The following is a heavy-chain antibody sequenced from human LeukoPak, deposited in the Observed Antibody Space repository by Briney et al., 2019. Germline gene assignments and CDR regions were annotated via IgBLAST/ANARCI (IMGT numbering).Heavy chain of an antibody. CDR2: INHSGST. CDR3: ARGHSSSWYVRRCFDY. D-gene: IGHD6-13*01. CDR1: AGSFSGYY. V-gene: IGHV4-34*01. J-gene: IGHJ4*02. Sequence: SETLSLTCAVYAGSFSGYYWSWIRQPPGKGLEWIGEINHSGSTNYNPSLKSRVTISVDTSKTQFSLKLSSVTAADTAVYYCARGHSSSWYVRRCFDYWGQGTLVTVSS.